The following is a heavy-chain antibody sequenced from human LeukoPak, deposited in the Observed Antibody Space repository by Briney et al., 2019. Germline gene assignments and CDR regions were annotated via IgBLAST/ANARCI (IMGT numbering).Heavy chain of an antibody. CDR1: GFIVSGDF. CDR2: INHNGNVN. D-gene: IGHD3-16*01. CDR3: ARGGGLDV. V-gene: IGHV3-7*03. J-gene: IGHJ6*02. Sequence: GGSLRLSCAASGFIVSGDFMNWARQAPGKGLEWVASINHNGNVNYYVDSVKGRFTISRDNAKNSLYLQMSNLRAEDTAVYFCARGGGLDVWGQGATVTVSS.